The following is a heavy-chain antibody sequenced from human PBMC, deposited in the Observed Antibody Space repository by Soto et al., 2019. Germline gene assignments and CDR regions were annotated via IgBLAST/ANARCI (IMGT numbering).Heavy chain of an antibody. Sequence: PGGSLRLSCAASGFTFSIYAMSWVRQAPGKGLEWVSVISASGGRTYYADSVKGRFTMSRDNSKNTLFLQMNSLRDEDTAIYYCAKEVVIESAGRSHSYYYGLDVRCSGTTVTVSS. V-gene: IGHV3-23*01. CDR3: AKEVVIESAGRSHSYYYGLDV. CDR2: ISASGGRT. CDR1: GFTFSIYA. D-gene: IGHD2-2*01. J-gene: IGHJ6*04.